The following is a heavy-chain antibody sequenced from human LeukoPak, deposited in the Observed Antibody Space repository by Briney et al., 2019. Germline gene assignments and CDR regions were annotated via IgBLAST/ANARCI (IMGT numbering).Heavy chain of an antibody. J-gene: IGHJ4*02. Sequence: PGGSLRLSCAASGFTVSSNYMSWVRQAPGKGLEWVSVIYSGGSTDYADSVKGRFTISRDNSKNTLYLQMHSLRAEDTAVYYCARWYCGSNCYYDYWGQGTLVTVSS. CDR2: IYSGGST. D-gene: IGHD1-26*01. V-gene: IGHV3-53*01. CDR1: GFTVSSNY. CDR3: ARWYCGSNCYYDY.